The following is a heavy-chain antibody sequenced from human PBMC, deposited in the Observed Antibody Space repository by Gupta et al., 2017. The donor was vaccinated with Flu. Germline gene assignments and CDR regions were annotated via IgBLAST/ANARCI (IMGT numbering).Heavy chain of an antibody. CDR1: GCSISTYS. J-gene: IGHJ4*02. V-gene: IGHV4-4*07. CDR2: LYGDGST. CDR3: ARDAYYYDTSGYFQLDS. D-gene: IGHD3-22*01. Sequence: QVQLQESGPGLVNPSETLSLTCTVSGCSISTYSWPWIRPPAGQGLEWLGRLYGDGSTYYKPSLKSRVIMSVDTTKNQVSLNLSSVTAADTAVYYCARDAYYYDTSGYFQLDSWGQGTLVTVSS.